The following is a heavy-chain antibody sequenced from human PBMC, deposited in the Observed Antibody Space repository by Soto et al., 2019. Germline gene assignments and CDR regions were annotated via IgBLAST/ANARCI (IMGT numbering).Heavy chain of an antibody. D-gene: IGHD3-3*01. V-gene: IGHV1-69*01. CDR1: GGTFINYA. J-gene: IGHJ4*02. Sequence: QVQLVQSGAEVKKPGSSVKISCKTSGGTFINYAISWVRQAPGQGLEWMGGIIPIFGTPNYAQKFQGRVTITADESTSTAYMELSSLRSADTAVYFCARDREPDYDFWTGYPLWGQGTLVTVSS. CDR2: IIPIFGTP. CDR3: ARDREPDYDFWTGYPL.